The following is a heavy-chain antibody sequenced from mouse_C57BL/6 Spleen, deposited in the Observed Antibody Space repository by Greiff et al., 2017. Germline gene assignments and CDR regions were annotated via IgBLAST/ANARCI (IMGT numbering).Heavy chain of an antibody. V-gene: IGHV2-3*01. J-gene: IGHJ3*01. CDR3: ARDGYLSWFAY. D-gene: IGHD2-3*01. Sequence: VHLVESGPGLVAPSQSLSITCTVSGFSLTSYGVSWVRQPPGQGLEWLGVIWGDGSTNYHSALISRLSISKDNSKSQVFLKLNSLQTEDTATYYCARDGYLSWFAYWGQGTLVTVSA. CDR2: IWGDGST. CDR1: GFSLTSYG.